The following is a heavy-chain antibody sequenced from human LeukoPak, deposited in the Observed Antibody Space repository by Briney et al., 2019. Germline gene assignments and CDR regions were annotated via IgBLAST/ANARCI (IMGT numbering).Heavy chain of an antibody. V-gene: IGHV4-59*08. D-gene: IGHD6-13*01. Sequence: SETLSLTCTVSGYSISSYYWNWIRQSPGKGLEWIGNIFYRGGTNYNPSLRSRVTISVDTSKNQFSLRLSSVTAADTAMYYCARLRGSSWSEVDYWGQGTLVTVSS. CDR2: IFYRGGT. J-gene: IGHJ4*02. CDR3: ARLRGSSWSEVDY. CDR1: GYSISSYY.